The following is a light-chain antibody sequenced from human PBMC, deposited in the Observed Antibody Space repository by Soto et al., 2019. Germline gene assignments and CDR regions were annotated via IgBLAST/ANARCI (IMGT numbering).Light chain of an antibody. CDR3: QQYNNWPPRT. Sequence: EIVMTQSPATLSVSPWERATLSCRASQSVSSNLAWYQQKPGQAPKLLISGASTRATGIPARFSGSGSGTEFTLTISSLQAEDFAVYYCQQYNNWPPRTFGQGTKVEIK. CDR2: GAS. CDR1: QSVSSN. J-gene: IGKJ1*01. V-gene: IGKV3-15*01.